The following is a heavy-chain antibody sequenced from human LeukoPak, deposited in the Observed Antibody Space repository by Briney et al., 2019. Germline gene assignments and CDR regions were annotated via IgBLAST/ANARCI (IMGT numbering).Heavy chain of an antibody. J-gene: IGHJ5*02. V-gene: IGHV3-23*01. CDR2: ISGSGGST. CDR1: GFTFSSYA. D-gene: IGHD2-15*01. Sequence: AGSLRLSCAASGFTFSSYAMSWVRQAPGKGLKWVSAISGSGGSTYYADSVKGRFTISRDNSKNTLYLQMNSLRAEDTALYHCARDMGYCSGGSCFNWFDPWGQGTLVTVSS. CDR3: ARDMGYCSGGSCFNWFDP.